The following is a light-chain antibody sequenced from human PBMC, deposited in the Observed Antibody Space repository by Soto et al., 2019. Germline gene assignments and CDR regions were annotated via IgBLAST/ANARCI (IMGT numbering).Light chain of an antibody. V-gene: IGLV2-14*01. CDR2: EVR. CDR3: TSYTSSSPYV. J-gene: IGLJ1*01. CDR1: SRDVGGYHY. Sequence: QSALTQPASVSGSPGQSITISCTGTSRDVGGYHYVSWYQQHPGKAPKLMIYEVRNRPSGISNRFSGSKSGNTASLTISGLQAEDEADYYCTSYTSSSPYVFGTGTKVTV.